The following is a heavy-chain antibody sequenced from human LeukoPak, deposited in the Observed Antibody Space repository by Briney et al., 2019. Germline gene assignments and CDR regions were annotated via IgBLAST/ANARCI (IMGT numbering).Heavy chain of an antibody. CDR1: GFTFSSYS. CDR3: ARVRIAAPNWFDP. J-gene: IGHJ5*02. CDR2: ISSSSSYI. V-gene: IGHV3-21*01. D-gene: IGHD6-6*01. Sequence: PGGSLRLSCAASGFTFSSYSMNWVRQAPGKGLEWVSSISSSSSYIYYADSVKGRFTISRDNAKNSLYLQMNSLRAEDTAVYCCARVRIAAPNWFDPWGQGTLVTVSS.